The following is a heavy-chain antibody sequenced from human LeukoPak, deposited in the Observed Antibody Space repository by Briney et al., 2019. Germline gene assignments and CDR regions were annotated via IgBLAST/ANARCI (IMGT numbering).Heavy chain of an antibody. D-gene: IGHD1-1*01. V-gene: IGHV3-48*03. CDR1: GFTFSSYE. CDR2: ISSSGSTI. CDR3: ARTVHYYYYYMDV. J-gene: IGHJ6*03. Sequence: GGSLRLSCAASGFTFSSYEMNWVRQAPGKGLEWVSYISSSGSTIYYADSVKGRFTISRDNAKNSLYLQMNSLRAEDTAVYYCARTVHYYYYYMDVWGKGTTVTISS.